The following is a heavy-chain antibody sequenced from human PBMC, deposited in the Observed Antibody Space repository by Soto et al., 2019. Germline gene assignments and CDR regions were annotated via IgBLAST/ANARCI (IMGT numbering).Heavy chain of an antibody. CDR3: ARYTSGLYYFDS. CDR2: IYHSGNT. V-gene: IGHV4-30-2*01. CDR1: GGSISNGAYS. D-gene: IGHD3-22*01. Sequence: SETLSLTCTVSGGSISNGAYSWSWIRQPPGKGLEWIGYIYHSGNTYYNPSLKSRVTISVDRSKNQFSLELNSVTAADTAVYYCARYTSGLYYFDSWGQGTLVTVSS. J-gene: IGHJ4*02.